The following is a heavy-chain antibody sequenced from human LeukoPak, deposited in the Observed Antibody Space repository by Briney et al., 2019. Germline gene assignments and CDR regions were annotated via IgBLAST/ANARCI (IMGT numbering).Heavy chain of an antibody. V-gene: IGHV3-73*01. J-gene: IGHJ4*02. Sequence: GGSLRLSCAASGFTFSGSAMHWVRQASGKGLEWVGRIRSKANSYATAYAASVKGRFTISRDDSKSIAYLQMNSLKTEDTAVYYCTRYNWNDYFDYWGQGTLVTVSS. D-gene: IGHD1-20*01. CDR2: IRSKANSYAT. CDR3: TRYNWNDYFDY. CDR1: GFTFSGSA.